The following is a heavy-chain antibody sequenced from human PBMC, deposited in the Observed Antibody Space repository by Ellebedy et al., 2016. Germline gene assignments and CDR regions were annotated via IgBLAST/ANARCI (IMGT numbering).Heavy chain of an antibody. Sequence: GGSLRLXXEGSGFTFSNYAMTWVRQPPGKGLEWVSGISGGGSSTSYADSVKGRFTTSRDNSKNTLYLQMNSLRAEDTALYYCAKPPAGILTGFYPEAAFDIWGQGTMVTVSP. J-gene: IGHJ3*02. V-gene: IGHV3-23*01. CDR2: ISGGGSST. CDR1: GFTFSNYA. D-gene: IGHD3-9*01. CDR3: AKPPAGILTGFYPEAAFDI.